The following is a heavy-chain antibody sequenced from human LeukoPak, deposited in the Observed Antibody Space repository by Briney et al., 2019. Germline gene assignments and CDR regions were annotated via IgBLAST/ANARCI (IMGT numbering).Heavy chain of an antibody. V-gene: IGHV4-30-2*01. CDR2: IYHSGST. CDR3: AREDWSHVMDV. D-gene: IGHD3/OR15-3a*01. Sequence: SETLSLTCAVSGCSTSNGGYSWRWVRQPPGKGLEWIGYIYHSGSTYYNPSLKSRVTISVDRSKNQSSLKLSSVTAADTAVYYCAREDWSHVMDVWGQGTTVTVSS. CDR1: GCSTSNGGYS. J-gene: IGHJ6*02.